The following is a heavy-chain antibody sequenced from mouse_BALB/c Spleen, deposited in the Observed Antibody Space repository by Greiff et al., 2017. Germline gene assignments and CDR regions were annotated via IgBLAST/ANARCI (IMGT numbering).Heavy chain of an antibody. CDR2: INPGSGGT. CDR1: GYAFTNYL. V-gene: IGHV1-54*01. CDR3: ARDGYYAMDY. D-gene: IGHD2-3*01. Sequence: QVQLKQSGAELVRPGTSVKVSCKASGYAFTNYLIEWVKQRPGQGLEWIGVINPGSGGTNYNEKFKGKATLTADKSSSTAYMQLSSLTSDDSAVYFCARDGYYAMDYWSQGTSVTVSS. J-gene: IGHJ4*01.